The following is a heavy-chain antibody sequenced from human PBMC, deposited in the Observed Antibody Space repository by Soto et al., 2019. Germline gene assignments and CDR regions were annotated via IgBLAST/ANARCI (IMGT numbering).Heavy chain of an antibody. CDR2: ISYDGSNK. CDR3: ARGLKLVPAAADY. CDR1: GFTFSSYA. D-gene: IGHD2-2*01. J-gene: IGHJ4*02. V-gene: IGHV3-30-3*01. Sequence: QVQLVESGGGVVQPGRSLRLSCAASGFTFSSYAMHWVRQAPGKGLEWVAVISYDGSNKYYADSVKGRFTISRDNSKNTLYLRMNSLRAEDTAGYYCARGLKLVPAAADYWGQGTLVTVSS.